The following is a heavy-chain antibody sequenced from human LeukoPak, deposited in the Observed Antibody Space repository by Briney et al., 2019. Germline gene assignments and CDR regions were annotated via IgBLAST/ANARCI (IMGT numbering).Heavy chain of an antibody. Sequence: PSETLSLTCTVSGGSISSYYWSWIRQPPGKGLEWIGYIYYSGSTNYNPSLKSRVTISVDTSKNQFSLKLSSVTAADTAVYYCARDSDLDYFDYWGQGTLVTVSS. CDR2: IYYSGST. CDR1: GGSISSYY. V-gene: IGHV4-59*01. D-gene: IGHD3-10*01. CDR3: ARDSDLDYFDY. J-gene: IGHJ4*02.